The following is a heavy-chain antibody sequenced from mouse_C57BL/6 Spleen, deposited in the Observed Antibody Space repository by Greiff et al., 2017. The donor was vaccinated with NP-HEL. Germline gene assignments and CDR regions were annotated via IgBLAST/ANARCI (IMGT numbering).Heavy chain of an antibody. D-gene: IGHD3-2*02. V-gene: IGHV5-6*02. Sequence: EVKLMESGGDLVKPGGSLKLSCAASGFTFSSYGMSWVRQTPDKRLEWVATISSGGSYTYYPDSVKGRFTISRDNAKNTLYLQMSSLKSEDTAMYYCARRATAQATPFAYWGQGTLVTVSA. CDR3: ARRATAQATPFAY. CDR2: ISSGGSYT. CDR1: GFTFSSYG. J-gene: IGHJ3*01.